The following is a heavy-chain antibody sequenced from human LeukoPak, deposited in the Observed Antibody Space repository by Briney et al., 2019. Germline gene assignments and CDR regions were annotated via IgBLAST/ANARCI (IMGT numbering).Heavy chain of an antibody. D-gene: IGHD5-12*01. Sequence: SETLSLTCTVSGGSISSYYWSWIRQPPGKGLEWIGYIYYSGSTNYNPSLKSRVTISVDTSKNQFSLKLSSVTAADTAVYYCAGVYSGYDLDYWGQGTLVTVSS. CDR3: AGVYSGYDLDY. J-gene: IGHJ4*02. CDR2: IYYSGST. V-gene: IGHV4-59*01. CDR1: GGSISSYY.